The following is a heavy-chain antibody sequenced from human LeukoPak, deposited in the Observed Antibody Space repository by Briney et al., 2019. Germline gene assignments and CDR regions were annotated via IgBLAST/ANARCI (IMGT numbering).Heavy chain of an antibody. CDR2: ISGSGGST. D-gene: IGHD4-17*01. CDR1: GFTFSSYA. V-gene: IGHV3-23*01. CDR3: ATTVTSGGEYFQH. J-gene: IGHJ1*01. Sequence: GGSLRLSCAASGFTFSSYAMSWVRQAPGKGLEWVSAISGSGGSTYYADSVKGRFTISRDNSKNTLYLQMNSLRAEDTAVYYCATTVTSGGEYFQHWGQGTLVTVSS.